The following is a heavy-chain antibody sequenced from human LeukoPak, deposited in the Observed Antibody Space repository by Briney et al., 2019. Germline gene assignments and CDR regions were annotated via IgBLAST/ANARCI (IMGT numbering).Heavy chain of an antibody. Sequence: PGRSLRLSCAASGFTFSSYAMHWVRQAPGKGLEWVAVISYDGSNKYYADSAKGRFTISRDNSKNTLYLQMNSLRAEDTAVYYCARDRDYYDSSGYLDYWGQGTLVTVSS. CDR1: GFTFSSYA. D-gene: IGHD3-22*01. CDR3: ARDRDYYDSSGYLDY. CDR2: ISYDGSNK. J-gene: IGHJ4*02. V-gene: IGHV3-30-3*01.